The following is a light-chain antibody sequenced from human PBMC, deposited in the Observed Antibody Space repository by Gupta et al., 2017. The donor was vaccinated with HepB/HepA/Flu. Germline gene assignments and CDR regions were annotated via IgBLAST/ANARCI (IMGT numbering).Light chain of an antibody. CDR3: SSYTSSSTRV. V-gene: IGLV2-14*03. J-gene: IGLJ3*02. CDR1: SSDVGGYNY. CDR2: DVS. Sequence: SALTQPASVSGSPGQSITISCTGTSSDVGGYNYVSWYQQHPGKAPKLMIYDVSNRPAGVANRFSGSKSGNTASLTISGRQAEDEADYYCSSYTSSSTRVFGGGTKLTVL.